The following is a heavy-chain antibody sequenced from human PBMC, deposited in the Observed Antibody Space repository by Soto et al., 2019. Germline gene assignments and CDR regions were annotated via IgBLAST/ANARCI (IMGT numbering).Heavy chain of an antibody. V-gene: IGHV4-4*07. CDR2: IHSSGST. CDR3: AKDQGVAAAGTTWFDP. Sequence: SETLSLTCTVSGASMNSYHWSWIRQPAGKGLEWIGHIHSSGSTNYNPSLKSRVTMSVDTSKNQFSLRLMSLTAADTAVYYCAKDQGVAAAGTTWFDPWGQGSLVTVSS. J-gene: IGHJ5*02. CDR1: GASMNSYH. D-gene: IGHD6-13*01.